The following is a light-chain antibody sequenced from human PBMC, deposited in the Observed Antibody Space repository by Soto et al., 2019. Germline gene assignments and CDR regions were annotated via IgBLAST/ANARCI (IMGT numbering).Light chain of an antibody. CDR3: QQYNDNWT. J-gene: IGKJ1*01. V-gene: IGKV1-5*03. Sequence: DIQMTQSTSTLSASVGDRVTITCRASQSISSWLAWYQQKPGKAPKLLIYKASTIESGVPSRFSGSGSGTDFTLASSSLQPDDSATYYCQQYNDNWTFGQGLKVEIK. CDR2: KAS. CDR1: QSISSW.